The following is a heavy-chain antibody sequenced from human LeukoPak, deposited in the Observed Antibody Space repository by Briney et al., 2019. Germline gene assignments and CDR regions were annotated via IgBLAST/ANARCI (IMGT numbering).Heavy chain of an antibody. CDR3: ASYGPGPDY. J-gene: IGHJ4*02. CDR2: IYYSGST. Sequence: SETLSLTCTVSGGSISSYYWSWIRQPPGKGLEWIGYIYYSGSTNYNPSLKRRVTISVKTSKNQFSLKLSSVTAADTAVYYCASYGPGPDYWGQGTLVTVSS. CDR1: GGSISSYY. V-gene: IGHV4-59*01. D-gene: IGHD3-16*01.